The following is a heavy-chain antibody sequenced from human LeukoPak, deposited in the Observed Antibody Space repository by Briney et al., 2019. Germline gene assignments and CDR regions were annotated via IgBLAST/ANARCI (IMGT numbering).Heavy chain of an antibody. J-gene: IGHJ4*02. CDR2: FDPEDGET. Sequence: ASVKVSCKVSGYTLTELSMHWVRQAPGKGLEWMGGFDPEDGETIYAQKFQGRVTMTEDTSTDTAYMELSSLRSEDTAVYYCATVLRVATIFDNWGQGTLVTVSS. CDR1: GYTLTELS. D-gene: IGHD5-12*01. V-gene: IGHV1-24*01. CDR3: ATVLRVATIFDN.